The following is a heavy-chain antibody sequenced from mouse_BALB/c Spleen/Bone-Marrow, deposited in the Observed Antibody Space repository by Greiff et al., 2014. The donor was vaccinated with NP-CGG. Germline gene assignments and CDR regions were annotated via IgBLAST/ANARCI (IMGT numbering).Heavy chain of an antibody. Sequence: QVQLKESGAELVKPRASVKLSYKASGYTFTSYYMYWVKQRPGQGLEWIGEINPSNGGTNFNEKFKSKATLTVDKSSSTAYMQLSSLTSEDSAVYYCTRSYYGNYFDVWGAGTTVTVSS. CDR3: TRSYYGNYFDV. J-gene: IGHJ1*01. CDR1: GYTFTSYY. V-gene: IGHV1S81*02. CDR2: INPSNGGT. D-gene: IGHD2-1*01.